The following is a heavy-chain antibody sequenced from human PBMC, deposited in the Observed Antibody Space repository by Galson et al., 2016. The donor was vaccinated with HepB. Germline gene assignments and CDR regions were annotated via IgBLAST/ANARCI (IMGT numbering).Heavy chain of an antibody. CDR2: IWYDGSNK. Sequence: LSLSCAASGFIFSSYGMHWVRQAPGKGLEWVAIIWYDGSNKYYADSVKGRFTISRDNSKNTLYLQMNSLRAEDTAVYYCARDPHLSDGDYGGDAADNYHYYMDVWGKGTTVTVSS. D-gene: IGHD4-17*01. CDR3: ARDPHLSDGDYGGDAADNYHYYMDV. J-gene: IGHJ6*03. V-gene: IGHV3-33*01. CDR1: GFIFSSYG.